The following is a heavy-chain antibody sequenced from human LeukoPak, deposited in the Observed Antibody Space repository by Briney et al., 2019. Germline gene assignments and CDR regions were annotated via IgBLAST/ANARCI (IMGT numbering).Heavy chain of an antibody. CDR1: GFTFSDYY. D-gene: IGHD3-16*01. CDR3: AKDDDWGRYKH. V-gene: IGHV3-11*01. J-gene: IGHJ1*01. Sequence: PGGSLRLSCAASGFTFSDYYMSWIRQAPGNGLEWVSYITSGRTTYYADSVKGRFTISRDNAKNSLYLQMNSLRAEDTAVYYCAKDDDWGRYKHWGQGTLVTVSS. CDR2: ITSGRTT.